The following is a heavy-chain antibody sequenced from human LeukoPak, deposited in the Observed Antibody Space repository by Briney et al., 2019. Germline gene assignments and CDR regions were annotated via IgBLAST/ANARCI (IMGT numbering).Heavy chain of an antibody. CDR2: ISGSGGST. D-gene: IGHD4-23*01. CDR3: AKDGTDYGGNSETWFDP. CDR1: GFTFSSYA. V-gene: IGHV3-23*01. Sequence: PGGSLRLSCAASGFTFSSYAMSWVRQAPGKGLEWVSAISGSGGSTYYADSVKGRFTIPRDNSKNTLYLQMNSLRAEDTAVYYCAKDGTDYGGNSETWFDPWGQGTLVTVSS. J-gene: IGHJ5*02.